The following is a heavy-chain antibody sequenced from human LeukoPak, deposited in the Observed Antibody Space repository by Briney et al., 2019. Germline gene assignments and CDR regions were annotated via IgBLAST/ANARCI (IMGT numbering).Heavy chain of an antibody. D-gene: IGHD2-15*01. CDR2: INHSGST. J-gene: IGHJ5*02. CDR3: ARTWARGYCSGGSCYGDWFDP. Sequence: SETLSLTCAVYGGSFSGYYWSWIRQPPGKGREWIGEINHSGSTNYNPSLKSRVTISVDTSKNQFSLKLSSVTAADTAVYYCARTWARGYCSGGSCYGDWFDPWGQGTLVTVSS. V-gene: IGHV4-34*01. CDR1: GGSFSGYY.